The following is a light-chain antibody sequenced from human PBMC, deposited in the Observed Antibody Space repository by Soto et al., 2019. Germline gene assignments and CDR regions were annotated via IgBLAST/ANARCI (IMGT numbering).Light chain of an antibody. CDR2: GAS. J-gene: IGKJ1*01. CDR3: QQYVSSPWA. Sequence: EIVLAQSPGTLSLSPGESATLSCRASQSVSSSFLAWYQQKAGQAPRLLIYGASRRATGIPDRFSGSGSGTDFTLTISRLEPEDFPVYYCQQYVSSPWAFGQGTKVDIK. CDR1: QSVSSSF. V-gene: IGKV3-20*01.